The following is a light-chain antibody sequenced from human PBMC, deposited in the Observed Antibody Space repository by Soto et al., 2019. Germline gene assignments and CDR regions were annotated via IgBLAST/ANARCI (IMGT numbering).Light chain of an antibody. Sequence: QSVLTQAPSASETPGQRVTISCSGGSSNIGRNTVNWYQQLPGTAPNLLIYSNNRRPSGVPDRFSGSKSGTSASLAISGLQSEDEADYSCAAWDDSLTDYVFGTGTKVTVL. J-gene: IGLJ1*01. V-gene: IGLV1-44*01. CDR1: SSNIGRNT. CDR2: SNN. CDR3: AAWDDSLTDYV.